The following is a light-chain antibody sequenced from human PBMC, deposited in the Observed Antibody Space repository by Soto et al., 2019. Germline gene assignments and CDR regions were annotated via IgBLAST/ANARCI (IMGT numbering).Light chain of an antibody. V-gene: IGKV1-5*01. Sequence: DIQMTQSPSTLSASVGDRVTITCRASQSIGYWLAWYQQKPGKAPNLLIYAASSFETGVPSRFSGSGSGTEFTLSISSLQPDDSASYYCQQYNSYAKTFGQGTKVEIK. J-gene: IGKJ1*01. CDR3: QQYNSYAKT. CDR1: QSIGYW. CDR2: AAS.